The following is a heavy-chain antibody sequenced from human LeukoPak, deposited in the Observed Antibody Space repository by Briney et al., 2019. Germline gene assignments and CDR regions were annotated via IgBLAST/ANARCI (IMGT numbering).Heavy chain of an antibody. CDR1: GGSISSSSYY. CDR3: ARDSSGYYRIDY. D-gene: IGHD3-22*01. CDR2: IYYSGST. J-gene: IGHJ4*02. V-gene: IGHV4-39*01. Sequence: PSETLSLTCTVSGGSISSSSYYWGWIRQPPGKGLEWIGSIYYSGSTYYNPSLKSRVTISVDTSKNQFSLKLSSVTAADTAVYYCARDSSGYYRIDYWGQGTLATVSS.